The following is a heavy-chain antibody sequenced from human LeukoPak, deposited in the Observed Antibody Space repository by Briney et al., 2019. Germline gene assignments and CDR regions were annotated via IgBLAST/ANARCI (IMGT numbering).Heavy chain of an antibody. Sequence: GGSLRLSCAASGFTFDDYAMHWVRQAPGKGLEWVSLISGDGGSTSYADSVKGRLTISRDNSRNPLYLQMDSLTTEDTALYYCAKGRQWLIHYWGQGTLVTVSS. V-gene: IGHV3-43*02. CDR2: ISGDGGST. J-gene: IGHJ4*02. CDR1: GFTFDDYA. CDR3: AKGRQWLIHY. D-gene: IGHD6-19*01.